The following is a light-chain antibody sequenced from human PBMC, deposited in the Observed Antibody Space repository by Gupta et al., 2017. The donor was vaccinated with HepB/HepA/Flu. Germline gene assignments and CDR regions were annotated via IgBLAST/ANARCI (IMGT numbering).Light chain of an antibody. CDR2: DDS. CDR3: QVWDSSSDHPYV. CDR1: NIGSKS. V-gene: IGLV3-21*03. Sequence: SYVLTQPPSVSVAPGKTARITCGGNNIGSKSVHWYQQKPGQAPVLVVYDDSDGPSGIPERFSGSNSGNTATLTISRVEAGDEADYYCQVWDSSSDHPYVFGTGTKVTVL. J-gene: IGLJ1*01.